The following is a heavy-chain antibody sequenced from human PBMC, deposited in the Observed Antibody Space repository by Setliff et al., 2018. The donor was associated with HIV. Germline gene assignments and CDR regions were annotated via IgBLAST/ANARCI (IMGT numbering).Heavy chain of an antibody. V-gene: IGHV4-39*01. CDR2: IYYSGST. D-gene: IGHD3-10*01. CDR3: ARHAPPGELYYFDY. J-gene: IGHJ4*02. Sequence: PSETLSLTCSVSGDSITSSSSSHYWGWIRQPPGKGLEWIGSIYYSGSTYYNPSLQSRVTISVHTSKNHFSLKLSSVTAADTALYYCARHAPPGELYYFDYWGQGTLVTVSS. CDR1: GDSITSSSSSHY.